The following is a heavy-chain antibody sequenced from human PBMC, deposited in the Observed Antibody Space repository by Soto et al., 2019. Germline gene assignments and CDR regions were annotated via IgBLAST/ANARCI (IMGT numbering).Heavy chain of an antibody. CDR2: IYYSGST. V-gene: IGHV4-61*01. J-gene: IGHJ6*02. CDR3: ARVRWITMVRGVHYGMDV. D-gene: IGHD3-10*01. CDR1: GGSFSSGSYY. Sequence: SETLSLTCTVSGGSFSSGSYYWSWIRQPPGKGLEWIGYIYYSGSTNYNPSLKSRVTISVDTSKNQFSLKLSSVTAADTAVYYCARVRWITMVRGVHYGMDVWGQGTTVTVSS.